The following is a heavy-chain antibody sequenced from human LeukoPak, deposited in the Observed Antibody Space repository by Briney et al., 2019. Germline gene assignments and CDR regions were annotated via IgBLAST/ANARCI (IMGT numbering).Heavy chain of an antibody. J-gene: IGHJ5*02. CDR3: ARDGGYYYDSSGYGWFDP. V-gene: IGHV4-59*01. D-gene: IGHD3-22*01. Sequence: SQTLSLTCTVSGGSISSYYWSWIRQPPGKGLEWIVYIYYSGSTNYNPSLKSLVTISVDTSKNQFSLKLSSVTAADTAVYYCARDGGYYYDSSGYGWFDPWGQGTLVTVSS. CDR2: IYYSGST. CDR1: GGSISSYY.